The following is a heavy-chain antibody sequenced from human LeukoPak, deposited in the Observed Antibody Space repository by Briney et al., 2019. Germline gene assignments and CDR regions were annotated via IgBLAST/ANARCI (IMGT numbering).Heavy chain of an antibody. CDR2: IYPGDSDT. D-gene: IGHD5-18*01. CDR3: ARRGEAMDPFDY. V-gene: IGHV5-51*01. Sequence: GESLKISCKDSGYSFTSYRIGWVRQMPGKGLEWMGIIYPGDSDTRYSPSFQGQVTISADKSINTAYLQWSSLKASDTAIYYCARRGEAMDPFDYWGQGTLVTVSS. CDR1: GYSFTSYR. J-gene: IGHJ4*02.